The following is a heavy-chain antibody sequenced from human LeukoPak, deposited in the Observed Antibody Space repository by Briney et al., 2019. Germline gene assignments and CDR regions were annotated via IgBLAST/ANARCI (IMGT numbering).Heavy chain of an antibody. CDR1: GFTVSNNG. Sequence: GGSLRLSCVASGFTVSNNGLSWVRQAPGKGLEWVSAISGSGGSTYYADSVKGRFTISRDNSKNTLYLQMNSLRAEDTAVYYCAKDPRFSSQFDYWGQGTLVTVSS. D-gene: IGHD6-6*01. V-gene: IGHV3-23*01. CDR2: ISGSGGST. J-gene: IGHJ4*02. CDR3: AKDPRFSSQFDY.